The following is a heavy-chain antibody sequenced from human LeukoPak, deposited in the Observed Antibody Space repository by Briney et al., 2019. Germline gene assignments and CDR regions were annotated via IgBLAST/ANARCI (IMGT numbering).Heavy chain of an antibody. D-gene: IGHD5-18*01. CDR3: ARPRIQLWLHNGYDAFDI. Sequence: PGGSLRLSCAASGFAFSSYSMNWVRQAPGKGLEWVSSISSSSTYIYHADPVKGRFTISRDNAKNSLYLQMNSLRAEDTAVYYCARPRIQLWLHNGYDAFDIWGQGTMVTVSS. CDR1: GFAFSSYS. CDR2: ISSSSTYI. V-gene: IGHV3-21*01. J-gene: IGHJ3*02.